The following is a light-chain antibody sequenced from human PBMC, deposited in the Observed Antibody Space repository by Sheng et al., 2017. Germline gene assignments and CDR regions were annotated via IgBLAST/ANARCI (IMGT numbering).Light chain of an antibody. CDR2: GHT. Sequence: QSVLTQPPSASGTPGQRVTISCSGSTSSVGSNTVTWYQQLPGTAPQLLIDGHTNRPSGVPDRFSGSKSGTSASLAISGLQSEDEADYYCATWDDSLNGRVFGGGTKLTVL. CDR1: TSSVGSNT. J-gene: IGLJ2*01. CDR3: ATWDDSLNGRV. V-gene: IGLV1-44*01.